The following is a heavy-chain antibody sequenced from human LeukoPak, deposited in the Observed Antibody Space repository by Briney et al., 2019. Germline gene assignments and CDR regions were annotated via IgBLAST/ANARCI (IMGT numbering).Heavy chain of an antibody. V-gene: IGHV3-74*01. CDR1: GFTFRSYW. J-gene: IGHJ4*02. Sequence: PGGSLRLSCAASGFTFRSYWMHWVRQAPGKALVWVSRINSDGSSTSYADTVKGRFTISRDNAKSTLYLQMNSLRAEDAAVYYCARLYGGYGDYYFDYWGQGTLVTVSS. D-gene: IGHD4-17*01. CDR3: ARLYGGYGDYYFDY. CDR2: INSDGSST.